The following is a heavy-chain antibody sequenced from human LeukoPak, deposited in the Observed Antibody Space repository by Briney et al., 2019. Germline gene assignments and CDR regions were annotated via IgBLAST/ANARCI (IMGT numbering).Heavy chain of an antibody. Sequence: ASVKVSCKASGYTFTGYYMHWVRQAPGQGLEWMGWINPNSGGTNYAQKFQGKVTMTRDTSISTAYMELSRLRSDDTAVYYCARDPRAGYIAAGYWGQGTLVTVSS. D-gene: IGHD6-13*01. CDR1: GYTFTGYY. CDR3: ARDPRAGYIAAGY. J-gene: IGHJ4*02. V-gene: IGHV1-2*02. CDR2: INPNSGGT.